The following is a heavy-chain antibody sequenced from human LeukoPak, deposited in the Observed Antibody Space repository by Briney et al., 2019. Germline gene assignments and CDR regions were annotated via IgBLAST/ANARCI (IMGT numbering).Heavy chain of an antibody. Sequence: SETLSLTCTVSGASISSYYWSWIRQPPGKGLEWIGYIYYSGSTNYNPSLKSRVTISVDTSKNQFSLKLSSVTAADTAVYYCARDSIGDDAFDIWGQGTMVTVSS. CDR3: ARDSIGDDAFDI. J-gene: IGHJ3*02. CDR2: IYYSGST. V-gene: IGHV4-59*01. D-gene: IGHD3-10*01. CDR1: GASISSYY.